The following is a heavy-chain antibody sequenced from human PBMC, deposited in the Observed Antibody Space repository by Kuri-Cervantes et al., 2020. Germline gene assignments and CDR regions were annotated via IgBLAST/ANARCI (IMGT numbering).Heavy chain of an antibody. CDR1: GFSLSNARMG. D-gene: IGHD3-10*01. Sequence: SGPTLVKPTETLTLTCTVSGFSLSNARMGVSWIRQPPGKALEWLAHIFSNDEKSYSTSLKSRPTISKDTSKSQVVLTMTNMDPVDTATYYCARIPYYGSGSYYFDYWGQGTLVTVSS. CDR2: IFSNDEK. J-gene: IGHJ4*02. V-gene: IGHV2-26*01. CDR3: ARIPYYGSGSYYFDY.